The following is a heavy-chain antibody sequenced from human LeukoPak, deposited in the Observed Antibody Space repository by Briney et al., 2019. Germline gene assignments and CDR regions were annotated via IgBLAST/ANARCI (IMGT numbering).Heavy chain of an antibody. D-gene: IGHD3-10*01. CDR3: AKGLSMVRGLDY. CDR2: ISWNSGSI. CDR1: GFTFDDYA. J-gene: IGHJ4*02. V-gene: IGHV3-9*01. Sequence: GRPLRLSCAASGFTFDDYAMHWVRQGPGKGLEWVSGISWNSGSIAYADSVKGRFTISRDNAKNSLYLQMDSLRAEDTALYYCAKGLSMVRGLDYWGQGTLVTVSS.